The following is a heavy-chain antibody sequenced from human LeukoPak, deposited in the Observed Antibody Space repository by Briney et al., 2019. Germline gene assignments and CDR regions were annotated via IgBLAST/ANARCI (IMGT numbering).Heavy chain of an antibody. CDR1: GFTFSSHS. J-gene: IGHJ4*02. CDR3: AKDSSEYSGSYFDY. CDR2: IWYDGINK. Sequence: GRCLRLSCAASGFTFSSHSMHWVRQAPGRGREWVAVIWYDGINKYYTDSVKGRFTISSDNTKNTLYLQMNSLRVEDTALYYCAKDSSEYSGSYFDYLVQGKLVTVSS. V-gene: IGHV3-33*06. D-gene: IGHD1-26*01.